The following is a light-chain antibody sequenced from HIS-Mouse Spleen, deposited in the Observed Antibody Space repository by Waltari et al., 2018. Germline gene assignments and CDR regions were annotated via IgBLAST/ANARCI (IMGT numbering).Light chain of an antibody. Sequence: QSALTQPASVSGSPGQSTTISCTGPSSDVGGYNYVSWYQQHPGKAHKLMIYEVSNRPSGVSNRFSGSKSGNTASLTISGLQAEDEADYYCSSYTSSSTYVFGTGTKVTVL. CDR3: SSYTSSSTYV. CDR2: EVS. V-gene: IGLV2-14*01. J-gene: IGLJ1*01. CDR1: SSDVGGYNY.